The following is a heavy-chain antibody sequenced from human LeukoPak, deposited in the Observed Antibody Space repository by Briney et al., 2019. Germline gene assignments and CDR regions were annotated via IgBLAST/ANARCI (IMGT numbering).Heavy chain of an antibody. D-gene: IGHD6-13*01. CDR2: IYYSGST. V-gene: IGHV4-39*01. CDR1: GGSISSSRYY. Sequence: SETLSLTCPVSGGSISSSRYYWAWIRQSPGKGLEWIGSIYYSGSTYYNPSLKSRVIISVDTSKNQFSLKLSSVTAADTAVYYCARRASSWYLDYWGQGTLVTVSS. J-gene: IGHJ4*02. CDR3: ARRASSWYLDY.